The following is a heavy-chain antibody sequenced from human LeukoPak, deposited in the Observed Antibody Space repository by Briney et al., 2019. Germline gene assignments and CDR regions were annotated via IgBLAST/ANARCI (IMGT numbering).Heavy chain of an antibody. Sequence: GGSLRLSCAASGFTFINYWMSWVRQAPGKGLEWVANIKQDGSEKYYVDSVKDRFTITRDNAKNSLYLQMNSLRAEDAAVYYCTRENWYIDYWGQGNLVTVSS. CDR1: GFTFINYW. V-gene: IGHV3-7*01. CDR3: TRENWYIDY. J-gene: IGHJ4*02. CDR2: IKQDGSEK.